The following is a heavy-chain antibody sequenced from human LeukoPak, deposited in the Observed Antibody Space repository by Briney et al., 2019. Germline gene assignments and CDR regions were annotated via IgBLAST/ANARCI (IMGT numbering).Heavy chain of an antibody. Sequence: PSETLSLTCAVYGGSFSGYYWSWIRRPPGKGLEWIGEINHSGSTNYNPSLKSRVTISVDTSKNQFSLKLSSVTAADTAVYYCARVLVVVPAAMGFDYWGQGTLVTVSS. D-gene: IGHD2-2*01. CDR1: GGSFSGYY. CDR2: INHSGST. CDR3: ARVLVVVPAAMGFDY. V-gene: IGHV4-34*01. J-gene: IGHJ4*02.